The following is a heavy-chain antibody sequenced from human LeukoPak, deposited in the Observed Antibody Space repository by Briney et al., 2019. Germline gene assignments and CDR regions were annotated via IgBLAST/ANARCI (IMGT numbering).Heavy chain of an antibody. V-gene: IGHV3-30*04. CDR2: ISYDGSNK. CDR1: GFTFSSYA. J-gene: IGHJ4*02. Sequence: PGGSLRLSCAASGFTFSSYAMHWVRQAPGKGLEWVAVISYDGSNKYYADSVKGRFTISRDNSKNTLYLQMNSLRAEDTAVYYCAKDDEIENYYDSSFDYWGQGTLVTVSS. CDR3: AKDDEIENYYDSSFDY. D-gene: IGHD3-22*01.